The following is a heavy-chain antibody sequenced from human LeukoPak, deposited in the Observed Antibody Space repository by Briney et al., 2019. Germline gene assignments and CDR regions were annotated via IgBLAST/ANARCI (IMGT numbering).Heavy chain of an antibody. CDR2: IDTSGGHT. CDR1: GFTFSSYA. V-gene: IGHV3-23*01. D-gene: IGHD2-2*01. Sequence: GGSLRLSCAASGFTFSSYAMSWVRQAPGKGLEWVSAIDTSGGHTYYADSVKGRFTISRDNSENTLYLQMNSLRAEDTAVYYCAKESCSSRCNFDYWGQGTLVTVSS. J-gene: IGHJ4*02. CDR3: AKESCSSRCNFDY.